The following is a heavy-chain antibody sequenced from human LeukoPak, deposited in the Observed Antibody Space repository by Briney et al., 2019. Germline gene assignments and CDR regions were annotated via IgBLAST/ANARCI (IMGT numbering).Heavy chain of an antibody. CDR1: GYTFTGYY. Sequence: KPGASVKVSCKASGYTFTGYYIHWVRQAPGQGLEWMGWINPNSGGTEYAQKFQGRVTMTSDSSISTVYMELSRLRSDDTAVYYCARDSIAAPHCYDYWGQGTLVTVSS. CDR3: ARDSIAAPHCYDY. D-gene: IGHD6-13*01. CDR2: INPNSGGT. V-gene: IGHV1-2*02. J-gene: IGHJ4*02.